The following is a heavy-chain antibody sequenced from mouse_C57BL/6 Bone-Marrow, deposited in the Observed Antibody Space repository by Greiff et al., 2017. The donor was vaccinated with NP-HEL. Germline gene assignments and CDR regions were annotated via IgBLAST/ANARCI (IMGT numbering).Heavy chain of an antibody. V-gene: IGHV14-4*01. Sequence: EVQLQQSGAELVRPGASVTLSCTASGFNIKDDYMHWVQQRPEQGLAWIGWIDPENGDTEYASKFQGKATITAYTSSNTAYLQLSSLTSEDTAVYYWTREFITTVYDCDYWGQGTTLTVSS. J-gene: IGHJ2*01. CDR1: GFNIKDDY. CDR3: TREFITTVYDCDY. D-gene: IGHD1-1*01. CDR2: IDPENGDT.